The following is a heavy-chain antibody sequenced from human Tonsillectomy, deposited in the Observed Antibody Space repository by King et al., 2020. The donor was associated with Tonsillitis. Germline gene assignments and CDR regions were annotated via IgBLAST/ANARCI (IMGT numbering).Heavy chain of an antibody. CDR1: GGSFSNYY. CDR2: VNHSGGT. D-gene: IGHD3-9*01. V-gene: IGHV4-34*01. Sequence: VQLQQWGAGLLKPSETLSLTCAVYGGSFSNYYWSWIRQPPGKGLEGIGEVNHSGGTDYNPSLKSRVTISVDTSKNEISLTLSSVTAADTAIYYCARGNNAGYALYSWGQGTMVTVSS. J-gene: IGHJ4*02. CDR3: ARGNNAGYALYS.